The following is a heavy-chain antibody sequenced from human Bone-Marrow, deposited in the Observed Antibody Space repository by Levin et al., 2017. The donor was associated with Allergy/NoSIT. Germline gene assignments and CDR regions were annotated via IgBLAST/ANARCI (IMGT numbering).Heavy chain of an antibody. CDR2: ISWNSVNI. Sequence: SCAASGFTFDDFSMHWVRQGPGKGLEWVGGISWNSVNIVYGDAVKGRFTISRDNSKNSLFLQMNSLRVEDTAVYYCAKDIDSSGWRWLDPWGQGTLVTVSS. CDR3: AKDIDSSGWRWLDP. D-gene: IGHD6-19*01. V-gene: IGHV3-9*01. CDR1: GFTFDDFS. J-gene: IGHJ5*02.